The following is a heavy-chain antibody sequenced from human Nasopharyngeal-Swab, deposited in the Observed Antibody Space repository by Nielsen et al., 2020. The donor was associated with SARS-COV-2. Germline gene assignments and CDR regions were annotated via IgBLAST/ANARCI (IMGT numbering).Heavy chain of an antibody. Sequence: WIRQPPGKGLVWVSRINSDGSSTSYADSVKGRFTISRDNAKNTLYLQMNGLRAEDTAVYYCARDQLVATAGILLPYYYYYMDVWGKGTTVTVSS. CDR2: INSDGSST. D-gene: IGHD6-13*01. V-gene: IGHV3-74*01. J-gene: IGHJ6*03. CDR3: ARDQLVATAGILLPYYYYYMDV.